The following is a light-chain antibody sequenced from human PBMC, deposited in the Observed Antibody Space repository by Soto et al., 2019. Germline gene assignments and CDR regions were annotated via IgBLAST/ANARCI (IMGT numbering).Light chain of an antibody. J-gene: IGKJ4*01. Sequence: PGERATLACRASQSVGSSLAWYQPKPGQAPRLLIYDASTRATGLPARFSGSGSGTDFTLTISSLEPEDFAVYYCQQRTNWPLTFGGGTEVEIK. CDR3: QQRTNWPLT. V-gene: IGKV3-11*01. CDR1: QSVGSS. CDR2: DAS.